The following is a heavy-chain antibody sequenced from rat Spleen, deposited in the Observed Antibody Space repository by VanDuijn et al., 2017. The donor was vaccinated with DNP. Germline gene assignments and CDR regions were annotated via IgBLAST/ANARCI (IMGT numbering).Heavy chain of an antibody. J-gene: IGHJ2*01. CDR2: INYDGSNT. Sequence: EVQLVESGGGLVQPGRSLKLSCAASGFTFSDHNMAWVRQAPKKGLEWVATINYDGSNTYYRDSVKGRFTISRDNAKSTLYLQMDSLRSEDTATYYCASRPPPTRVFDYWGQGVMVTVSS. CDR1: GFTFSDHN. CDR3: ASRPPPTRVFDY. D-gene: IGHD1-4*01. V-gene: IGHV5-7*01.